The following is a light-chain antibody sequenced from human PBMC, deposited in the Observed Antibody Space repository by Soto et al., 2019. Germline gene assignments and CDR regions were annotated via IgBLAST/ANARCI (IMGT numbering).Light chain of an antibody. Sequence: IVLTQAPGTLSLSPGERATLSCRASQSISSNCLACYRHTPGQAPRLLMYGASIRAAGVPGRFSGSGSGTEFTLTLSRLEHEDFSVYYWHPHETFGQGTKVDNK. CDR2: GAS. V-gene: IGKV3-20*01. CDR1: QSISSNC. CDR3: HPHET. J-gene: IGKJ1*01.